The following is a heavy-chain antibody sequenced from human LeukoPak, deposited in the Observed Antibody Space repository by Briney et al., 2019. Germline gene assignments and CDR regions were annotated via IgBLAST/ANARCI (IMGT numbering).Heavy chain of an antibody. J-gene: IGHJ3*02. CDR2: IRSKAYGGTT. Sequence: GGSLRLSCTASGFTFGDYAMSWVRQAPGKGLEWVGFIRSKAYGGTTEYAASVKGRFTISRDDSKSIAYLQMNSLKTEDTVVYYCTRVVSVETAIDDAFDIWGQGTMVTVSS. D-gene: IGHD5-18*01. CDR3: TRVVSVETAIDDAFDI. V-gene: IGHV3-49*04. CDR1: GFTFGDYA.